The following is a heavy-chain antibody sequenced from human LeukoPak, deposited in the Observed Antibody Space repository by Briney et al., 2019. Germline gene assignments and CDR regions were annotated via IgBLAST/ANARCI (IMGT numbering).Heavy chain of an antibody. CDR1: GFTFSSYS. CDR2: ITGGSSTIT. J-gene: IGHJ4*02. D-gene: IGHD6-13*01. V-gene: IGHV3-48*01. Sequence: GGSLRLSCAASGFTFSSYSMNWVRQAPGKGLEWLSYITGGSSTITYYADSVKGRFTISRDNSKNTLYLQMNSLRAEDTAVYYCAKIAAGVELFGEMDYWGQGTLVSVSS. CDR3: AKIAAGVELFGEMDY.